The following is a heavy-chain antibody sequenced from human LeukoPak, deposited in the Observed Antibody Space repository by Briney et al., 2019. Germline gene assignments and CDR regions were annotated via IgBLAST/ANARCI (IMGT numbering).Heavy chain of an antibody. CDR1: GYTFTDYQ. CDR2: INPNNGGT. Sequence: ASVKVSCKASGYTFTDYQIFWVRQAPGQGLEFLGWINPNNGGTNYAQKFQGRVTMTRDTSITTAHMEVNSLKSDDTAVYYCARNGGGLDYRGQGTLVTVSS. V-gene: IGHV1-2*02. CDR3: ARNGGGLDY. J-gene: IGHJ4*02. D-gene: IGHD3-16*01.